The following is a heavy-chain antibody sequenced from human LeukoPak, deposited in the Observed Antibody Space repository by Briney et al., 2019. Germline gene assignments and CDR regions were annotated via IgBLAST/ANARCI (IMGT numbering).Heavy chain of an antibody. D-gene: IGHD6-6*01. CDR2: IIPIFGTA. Sequence: SVKVSCKASGGTFSSYVISWVRQAPGQGLEWMGGIIPIFGTAKYAQKFQGRVTITADKSTSSAYMELSSLRSEDTAVYYCATRAADVPTRPAYYYYYMDVWGKGTTVTISS. CDR3: ATRAADVPTRPAYYYYYMDV. CDR1: GGTFSSYV. V-gene: IGHV1-69*06. J-gene: IGHJ6*03.